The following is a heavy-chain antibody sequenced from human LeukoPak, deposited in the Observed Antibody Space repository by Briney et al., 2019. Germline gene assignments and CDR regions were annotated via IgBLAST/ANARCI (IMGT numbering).Heavy chain of an antibody. Sequence: GGSLRLSCASSGFTFSTFDMNWVRQAPGKGLEWVSFISSSGATTSYAGSVKGRFTVSRDNAKNSLYLQMNSLRTEDTALYYCARARGYSYGILDQWGQGTLVTVSS. V-gene: IGHV3-48*03. J-gene: IGHJ4*02. CDR2: ISSSGATT. CDR1: GFTFSTFD. D-gene: IGHD5-18*01. CDR3: ARARGYSYGILDQ.